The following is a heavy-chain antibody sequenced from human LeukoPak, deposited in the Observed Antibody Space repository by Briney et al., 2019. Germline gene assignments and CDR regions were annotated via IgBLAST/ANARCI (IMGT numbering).Heavy chain of an antibody. CDR2: ISVYNGNT. Sequence: ASVKVSCKTSGYTFTDYYMHWVRQAPGQGLEWMGWISVYNGNTNYAQKLQGRVTMTTDTSTSTAYMELRSLRSDDTAVYYCARWGDYYGHYWGQGTLVTVSS. D-gene: IGHD3-10*01. V-gene: IGHV1-18*04. CDR3: ARWGDYYGHY. J-gene: IGHJ4*02. CDR1: GYTFTDYY.